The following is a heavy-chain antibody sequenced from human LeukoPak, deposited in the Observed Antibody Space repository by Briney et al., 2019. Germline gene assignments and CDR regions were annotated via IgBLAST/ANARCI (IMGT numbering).Heavy chain of an antibody. CDR1: GYTFTAYY. Sequence: HRASVKVSCKASGYTFTAYYMYWVRQAPGQGLEWMGWIYPYSGDTKIPQKFQGRVTMTSDTSISTAYMELSRLTSDDTAVYYCARDGDAVMVDFDYWGQGTLVTVSS. J-gene: IGHJ4*02. V-gene: IGHV1-2*02. CDR3: ARDGDAVMVDFDY. CDR2: IYPYSGDT. D-gene: IGHD5-18*01.